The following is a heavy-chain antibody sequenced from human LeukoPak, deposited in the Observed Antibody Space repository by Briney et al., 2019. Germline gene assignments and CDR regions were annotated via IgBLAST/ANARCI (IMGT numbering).Heavy chain of an antibody. V-gene: IGHV4-39*07. CDR3: ASRTPSIAALLGYYYMDV. D-gene: IGHD6-6*01. CDR2: IYYTGST. J-gene: IGHJ6*03. Sequence: SETLSLTCTVSGGSISSYYWGWIRQPPGKGLEWIGSIYYTGSTYYNPSLKSRVTISVDTSKNQFSLKLSSLTAADTAVYYCASRTPSIAALLGYYYMDVWGKGTTVTVSS. CDR1: GGSISSYY.